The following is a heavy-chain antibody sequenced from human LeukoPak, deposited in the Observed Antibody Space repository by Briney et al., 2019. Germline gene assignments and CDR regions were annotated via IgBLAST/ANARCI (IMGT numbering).Heavy chain of an antibody. CDR3: AKWAGVYDYDSSGYLSGFDY. CDR1: GFTFSSYS. J-gene: IGHJ4*02. CDR2: ISYDGSNK. D-gene: IGHD3-22*01. Sequence: GGSLRLSCAASGFTFSSYSMNWVRQAPGKGLEWVAVISYDGSNKHYADSVKGRFTISRDNSKNTLYLQMNSPRAEDTAVYYCAKWAGVYDYDSSGYLSGFDYWGQGTLVTVSS. V-gene: IGHV3-30*18.